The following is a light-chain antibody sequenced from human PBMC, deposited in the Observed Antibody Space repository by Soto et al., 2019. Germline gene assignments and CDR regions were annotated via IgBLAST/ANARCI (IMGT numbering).Light chain of an antibody. CDR2: WAS. V-gene: IGKV4-1*01. J-gene: IGKJ1*01. CDR3: QQYYDAPQT. CDR1: QSVLYSSNNKNY. Sequence: DIVMTQSPDSLAVSLGERATINCKSSQSVLYSSNNKNYLAWYQQKPRHPPKLLIYWASTRESGVPDRFSGSGSGTDFTLTISSLQAEDVAVYYCQQYYDAPQTFGQGTKVEIK.